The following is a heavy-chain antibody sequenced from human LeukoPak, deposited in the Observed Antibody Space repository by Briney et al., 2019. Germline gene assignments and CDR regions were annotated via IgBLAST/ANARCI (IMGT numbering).Heavy chain of an antibody. CDR3: VREIHYTWDSHRFYMDV. V-gene: IGHV4-59*01. J-gene: IGHJ6*03. CDR2: IYYTGST. CDR1: GGSISSYY. Sequence: PSETLSLTCTVSGGSISSYYWSWIRQPPGKGLDWIGYIYYTGSTSYNPSLKSRVTISVDTSENQFSLKLTSVTAADTAVYYCVREIHYTWDSHRFYMDVWGKGTTGTVSS. D-gene: IGHD3-3*01.